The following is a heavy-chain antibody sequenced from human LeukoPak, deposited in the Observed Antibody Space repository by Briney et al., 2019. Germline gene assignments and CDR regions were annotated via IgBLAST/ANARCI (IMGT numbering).Heavy chain of an antibody. Sequence: GGSLRLSCAASGFTFSSYAMSWVRQAPGKGLEWVSAISGGGGSTNYADSVKGRFTISRDNSKNTLYLQMNSLRAEDTAVYYCAKVMHGGSFDYWGQGTLVTVSS. CDR1: GFTFSSYA. V-gene: IGHV3-23*01. J-gene: IGHJ4*02. D-gene: IGHD4-23*01. CDR2: ISGGGGST. CDR3: AKVMHGGSFDY.